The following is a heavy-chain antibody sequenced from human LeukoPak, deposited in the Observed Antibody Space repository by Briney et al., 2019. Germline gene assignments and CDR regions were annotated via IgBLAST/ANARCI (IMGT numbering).Heavy chain of an antibody. CDR1: GLTVSNHW. D-gene: IGHD5-18*01. J-gene: IGHJ5*02. Sequence: GGSLRLSCVASGLTVSNHWMSWVRQAPGKGLEWVANIREERGPEYYVDSVKGRFTISKNSAKNSLYLQMNTLRVEDTAMYYCASLDTAKQPLANHWGQGTLVTVSS. V-gene: IGHV3-7*03. CDR2: IREERGPE. CDR3: ASLDTAKQPLANH.